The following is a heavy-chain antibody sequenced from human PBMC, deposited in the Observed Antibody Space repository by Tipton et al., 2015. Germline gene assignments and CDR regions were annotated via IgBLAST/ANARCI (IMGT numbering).Heavy chain of an antibody. V-gene: IGHV1-2*02. CDR3: ARIRYNWNYSFDY. J-gene: IGHJ4*02. Sequence: QVQLVQSGAEVKKPGASVKVSCEASGYTFAAYYIHWVRQAPGQGLEWMGWINPNSGDTNYAQKFQARVTMTRDTSISTAYMEVSRLKSDDTAVYYCARIRYNWNYSFDYWGQGALVTVSS. D-gene: IGHD1-7*01. CDR2: INPNSGDT. CDR1: GYTFAAYY.